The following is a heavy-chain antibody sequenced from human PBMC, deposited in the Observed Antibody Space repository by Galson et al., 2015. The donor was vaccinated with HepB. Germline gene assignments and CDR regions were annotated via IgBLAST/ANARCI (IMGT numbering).Heavy chain of an antibody. CDR2: IKRDGSGK. V-gene: IGHV3-7*01. CDR1: GFTFSSYW. Sequence: SLRLSCAASGFTFSSYWMHWVRQASGKGLEWVGSIKRDGSGKYYVDSAKGRFTISRDNDKNSLYLQMNSLRVEDTAVYYCAWEYYVWGSFDYWGQGTLVTVSS. J-gene: IGHJ4*02. CDR3: AWEYYVWGSFDY. D-gene: IGHD3-10*02.